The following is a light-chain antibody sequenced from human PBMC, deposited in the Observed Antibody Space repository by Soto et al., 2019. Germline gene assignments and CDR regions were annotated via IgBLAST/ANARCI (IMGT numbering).Light chain of an antibody. CDR1: SGHSSYT. Sequence: LVLTQSPSASASLGASVKLTCTLSSGHSSYTIAWHQQQPEKGPRYLMKLNSDGSHSKGDGIPDRFSGSSSGAERYLTISSLQSEDEADYYCQTWGTGISVVFGGGTKVTVL. CDR3: QTWGTGISVV. V-gene: IGLV4-69*01. CDR2: LNSDGSH. J-gene: IGLJ2*01.